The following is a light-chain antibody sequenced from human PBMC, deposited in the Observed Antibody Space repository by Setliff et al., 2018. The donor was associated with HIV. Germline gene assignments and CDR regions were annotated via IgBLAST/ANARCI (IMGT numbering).Light chain of an antibody. CDR2: DVY. J-gene: IGLJ2*01. CDR3: SSKVGGSNFVV. Sequence: QSALAQPASVSGSPGQSITISCTGTSSDVGSYKFVSWYQQHPGKAPQLLIHDVYQRPSGVPDRFSGSKSGNTASLTVSGLQADDEGEYYCSSKVGGSNFVVFGGGTKVTVL. V-gene: IGLV2-8*01. CDR1: SSDVGSYKF.